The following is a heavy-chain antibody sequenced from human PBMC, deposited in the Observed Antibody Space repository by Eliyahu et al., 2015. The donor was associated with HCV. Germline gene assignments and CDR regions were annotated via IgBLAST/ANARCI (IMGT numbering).Heavy chain of an antibody. J-gene: IGHJ4*02. Sequence: QVQLVESGGGVVQPGRSLRLSCAASGFTFSSYXXRWVRQAPGKGLEWVAVIWYDGSNKYYADSVKGRFTISRDNSKNTLYLQMNSLRAEDTAVYYCARVPTDARHVAGEVYYFDYWGQGTLVTVSS. CDR3: ARVPTDARHVAGEVYYFDY. CDR1: GFTFSSYX. CDR2: IWYDGSNK. V-gene: IGHV3-33*01. D-gene: IGHD6-19*01.